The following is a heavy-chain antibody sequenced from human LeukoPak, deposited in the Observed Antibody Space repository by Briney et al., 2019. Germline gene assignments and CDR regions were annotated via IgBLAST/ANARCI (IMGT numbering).Heavy chain of an antibody. CDR1: GFSLSTSGVG. V-gene: IGHV2-5*02. J-gene: IGHJ4*02. CDR2: IYWDDDK. Sequence: GSGPTLVKPTQTLTLTCTFSGFSLSTSGVGVGWIRQPPGKALEWLALIYWDDDKRYSPSLKSRLTITKDTSKNQVVLTMTNMDPVDTATYYCALSLLRARPKPPLSFDYWGQGTLVTVSS. CDR3: ALSLLRARPKPPLSFDY. D-gene: IGHD3-16*02.